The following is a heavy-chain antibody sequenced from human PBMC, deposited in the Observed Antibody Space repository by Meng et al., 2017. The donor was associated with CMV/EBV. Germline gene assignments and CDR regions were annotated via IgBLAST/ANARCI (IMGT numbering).Heavy chain of an antibody. Sequence: SETLSLTCTVSGGSISSYYWSWIRQPPGKGLEWIGYIYYSGSTNYNPSLKSRVTISVDTSKNQFSLKLSSVTAADTAVYYCARSGPQYSYSNRPGYYYYYGMDVWGQGTTVTVSS. D-gene: IGHD4-11*01. V-gene: IGHV4-59*01. J-gene: IGHJ6*02. CDR2: IYYSGST. CDR3: ARSGPQYSYSNRPGYYYYYGMDV. CDR1: GGSISSYY.